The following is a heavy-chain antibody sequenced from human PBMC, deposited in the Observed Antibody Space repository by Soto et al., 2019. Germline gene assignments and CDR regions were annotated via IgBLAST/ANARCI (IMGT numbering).Heavy chain of an antibody. CDR3: ARDPKTSGGQHWAFNYFDS. CDR1: GFSFSISP. D-gene: IGHD7-27*01. Sequence: AGSLRLSCAASGFSFSISPMHWVRQAPGKGPEWVALISYDGTNKFYADSVKGRFTISRDNSKSTLYLQVDSLRPEDAAVYYCARDPKTSGGQHWAFNYFDSWGQGTLVTVSS. CDR2: ISYDGTNK. V-gene: IGHV3-30-3*01. J-gene: IGHJ4*02.